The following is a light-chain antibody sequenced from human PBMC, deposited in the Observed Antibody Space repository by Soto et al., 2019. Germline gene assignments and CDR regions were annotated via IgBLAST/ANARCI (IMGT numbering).Light chain of an antibody. V-gene: IGKV1-39*01. CDR3: QQSYTSPYT. CDR2: GAS. Sequence: DIQMTQSPSSLSASVGDRVTITCRASQSISRYLNWYHQKPGKAPSLLIYGASNLQRGVPSRFTGSGSGTEFTLTISSLQPEDFAAFDCQQSYTSPYTFGQGTKLEIK. J-gene: IGKJ2*01. CDR1: QSISRY.